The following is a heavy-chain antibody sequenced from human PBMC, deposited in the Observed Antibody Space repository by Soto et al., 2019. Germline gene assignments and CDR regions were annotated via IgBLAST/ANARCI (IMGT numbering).Heavy chain of an antibody. Sequence: GGSLRLSCAASGFTFSSYSMNWVRQAPGKGLERVSSISSSSSYIYYADSVKGRFTISRDNSKNSLYLQMNSLRAEDTAVYYCARDPPFGYIGDEDHAFDICGQGTMVTVSS. CDR3: ARDPPFGYIGDEDHAFDI. J-gene: IGHJ3*02. V-gene: IGHV3-21*01. CDR2: ISSSSSYI. CDR1: GFTFSSYS. D-gene: IGHD5-18*01.